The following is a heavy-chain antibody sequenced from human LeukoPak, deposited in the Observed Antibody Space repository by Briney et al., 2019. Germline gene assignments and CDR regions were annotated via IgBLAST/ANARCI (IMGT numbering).Heavy chain of an antibody. V-gene: IGHV3-48*03. Sequence: RLSCAASGFTFSNYEVNWVRQAPGKGLEWISYISASGNPMFYADSVKGRFTISRDNAKNSLYLRMNSLRAEDTAIYYCAKDGGSGILYWDQGTLVTVSS. J-gene: IGHJ4*02. CDR3: AKDGGSGILY. CDR2: ISASGNPM. D-gene: IGHD3-10*01. CDR1: GFTFSNYE.